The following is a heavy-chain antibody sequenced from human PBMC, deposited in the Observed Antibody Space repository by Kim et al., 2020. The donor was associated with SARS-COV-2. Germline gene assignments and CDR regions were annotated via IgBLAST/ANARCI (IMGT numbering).Heavy chain of an antibody. CDR3: ARDRVVGGMDV. D-gene: IGHD1-26*01. CDR1: GDSISSYY. V-gene: IGHV4-59*13. CDR2: IYYSGST. J-gene: IGHJ6*02. Sequence: SETLSLTCTVSGDSISSYYWSWIRQPPGKGLEWIGYIYYSGSTNYNPSLKSRVTISVDTSQNQFSLKLSSVTAADTAVYYCARDRVVGGMDVWGQGTPVTV.